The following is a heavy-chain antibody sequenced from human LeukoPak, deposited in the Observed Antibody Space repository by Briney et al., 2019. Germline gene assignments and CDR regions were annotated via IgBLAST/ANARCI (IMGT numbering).Heavy chain of an antibody. CDR2: FDPEDGET. Sequence: ASVKVSCKVSGYTLTELSMHWVRQAPGKGLEWMGGFDPEDGETIYAQKFQGRVTMTEDTSTDTAYMELSSLRSEDTAVYYCATDLGTGGSCQLGACGDYWGQGTLVTVSS. CDR1: GYTLTELS. D-gene: IGHD2-15*01. V-gene: IGHV1-24*01. J-gene: IGHJ4*02. CDR3: ATDLGTGGSCQLGACGDY.